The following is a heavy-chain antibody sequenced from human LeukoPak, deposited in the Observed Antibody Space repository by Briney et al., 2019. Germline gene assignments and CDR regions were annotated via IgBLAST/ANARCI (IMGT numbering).Heavy chain of an antibody. CDR2: INPNSAGT. V-gene: IGHV1-2*02. CDR3: AKAPYGDYYYYAMDV. D-gene: IGHD4-17*01. J-gene: IGHJ6*02. CDR1: GDTFTGYY. Sequence: ASVKVSCQASGDTFTGYYIHWVRQAPGRGLEWMGWINPNSAGTNYAQKFQGRVTMTRDTSISTAYMELSRLRSDDTAVYYCAKAPYGDYYYYAMDVWGQGTTVTVSS.